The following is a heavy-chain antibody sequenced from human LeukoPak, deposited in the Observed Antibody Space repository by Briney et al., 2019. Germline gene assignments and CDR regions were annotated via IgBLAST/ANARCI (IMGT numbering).Heavy chain of an antibody. CDR2: ISSSSSTI. CDR1: GFTFSSYS. CDR3: ARDAGLMVFDY. J-gene: IGHJ4*02. Sequence: PGGSLRLSCAASGFTFSSYSMIWVRQAPGKGLEWVSYISSSSSTIYYADSVKGRFTISRDNAKNSLYLQMNSLRAEDTAVYYCARDAGLMVFDYWGQGTLVTVSS. D-gene: IGHD2-8*01. V-gene: IGHV3-48*01.